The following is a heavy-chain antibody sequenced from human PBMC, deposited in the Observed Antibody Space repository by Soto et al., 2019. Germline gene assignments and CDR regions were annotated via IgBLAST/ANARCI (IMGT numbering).Heavy chain of an antibody. V-gene: IGHV4-4*07. J-gene: IGHJ4*02. CDR1: GGSISSYY. CDR3: ARAGRRCNSTSCHDY. CDR2: IYTSGST. D-gene: IGHD2-2*01. Sequence: QVQLQESGPGLVKPSETLSLTCTVSGGSISSYYWSWIRQPAGKGLEWIGRIYTSGSTNYNPSLKSRVTMSVDTSKNQFSLRLSSVPAADKAVYYCARAGRRCNSTSCHDYWGEGTLVTVSS.